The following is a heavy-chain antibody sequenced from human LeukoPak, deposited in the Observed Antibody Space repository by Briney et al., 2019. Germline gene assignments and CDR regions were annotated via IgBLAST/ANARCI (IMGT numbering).Heavy chain of an antibody. V-gene: IGHV3-53*01. CDR1: GFIVGNSY. CDR3: AREASGSYFHN. D-gene: IGHD1-26*01. J-gene: IGHJ1*01. CDR2: IRTDDST. Sequence: PGGSLRLSCAASGFIVGNSYMSWVRQAPGKGPEWISLIRTDDSTYYADSVKGRFTISRDTSRNTLYLQMNILRAEDTAVYYCAREASGSYFHNWGQGTLVTVSS.